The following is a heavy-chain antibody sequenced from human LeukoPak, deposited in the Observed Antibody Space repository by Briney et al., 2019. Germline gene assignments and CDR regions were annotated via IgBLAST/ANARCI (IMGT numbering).Heavy chain of an antibody. CDR1: GFTLSSYA. CDR3: AKALTIFGVATNFDY. CDR2: ISDSGGRT. Sequence: GGSLRLSCAASGFTLSSYAMSWVRQAPKGLEWVSTISDSGGRTYYADSVKGRFTISRDNSKNTLYLQMNSLRAEDTAVYYCAKALTIFGVATNFDYWGQGTLVTVSS. V-gene: IGHV3-23*01. J-gene: IGHJ4*02. D-gene: IGHD3-3*01.